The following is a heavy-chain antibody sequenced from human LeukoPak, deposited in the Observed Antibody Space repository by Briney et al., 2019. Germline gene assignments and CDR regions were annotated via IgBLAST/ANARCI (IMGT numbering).Heavy chain of an antibody. CDR2: IIPIFGTA. D-gene: IGHD6-13*01. Sequence: SVKVSCKASGYTFTGYYMHWVRQAPGQGLEWMGGIIPIFGTANYAQKFQGRVTITADKSTSTAYMELSSLRSEDTAVYYCARDQTIAAIKGGAFDIWGQGTMVTVSS. V-gene: IGHV1-69*06. J-gene: IGHJ3*02. CDR1: GYTFTGYY. CDR3: ARDQTIAAIKGGAFDI.